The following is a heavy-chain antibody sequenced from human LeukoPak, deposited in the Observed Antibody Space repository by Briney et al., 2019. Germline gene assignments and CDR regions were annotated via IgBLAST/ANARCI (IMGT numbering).Heavy chain of an antibody. V-gene: IGHV4-34*01. CDR2: INHSGST. D-gene: IGHD3-22*01. CDR1: GGSFSGYY. CDR3: ARGRPYDSSGYHRSGHPTSDH. Sequence: SETLSLTCAVYGGSFSGYYWSWIRQPPGKGLEWIGEINHSGSTNYNPSLKSRVTISVDTSKNQFSLKLSSVTAADTAVYYCARGRPYDSSGYHRSGHPTSDHWGQGTLVTVSS. J-gene: IGHJ4*02.